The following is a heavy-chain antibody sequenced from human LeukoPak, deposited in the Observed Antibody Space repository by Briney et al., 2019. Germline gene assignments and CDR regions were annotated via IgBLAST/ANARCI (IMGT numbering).Heavy chain of an antibody. CDR3: ARDYTRGYSYGYDAFDT. CDR2: ISAYNGNT. J-gene: IGHJ3*02. D-gene: IGHD5-18*01. CDR1: GYTFTSYG. V-gene: IGHV1-18*01. Sequence: GASVKVYCKASGYTFTSYGISWVRQAPGQGLEWMGWISAYNGNTNYAQKLQGRVTMTTDTSTSTAYMELRSLRSDDTAVYYCARDYTRGYSYGYDAFDTWGQGTMVTVSS.